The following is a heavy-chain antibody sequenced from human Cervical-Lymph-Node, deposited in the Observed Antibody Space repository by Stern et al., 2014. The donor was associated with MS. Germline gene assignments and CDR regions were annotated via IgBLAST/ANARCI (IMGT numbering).Heavy chain of an antibody. CDR3: ARDVPAATIHPEDYFGLDV. D-gene: IGHD2-2*01. J-gene: IGHJ6*02. V-gene: IGHV1-18*01. CDR2: ISPYNGNT. Sequence: QLVQSGGEVRKPGASVKVSCKASGYTFLRYGISWVRQAPGQGLEWIGWISPYNGNTNYAQKVLGRVTMTTDTSTSTAYMELRSLTSDDTAVYYCARDVPAATIHPEDYFGLDVWGQGTTVIVSS. CDR1: GYTFLRYG.